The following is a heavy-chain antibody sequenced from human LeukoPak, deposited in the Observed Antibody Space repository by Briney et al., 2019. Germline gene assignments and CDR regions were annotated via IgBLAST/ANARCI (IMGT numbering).Heavy chain of an antibody. D-gene: IGHD4/OR15-4a*01. CDR3: ATLRGANAAPFDY. J-gene: IGHJ4*02. CDR2: IYSDGST. Sequence: GGSLRLSCAASGFTVSSNYMSWGRQAPGKGLEWVSVIYSDGSTYYADSVKGRFTISRDNSKNTLNLQMNSLRPEDTAVYFCATLRGANAAPFDYWGQGTLVTVSS. CDR1: GFTVSSNY. V-gene: IGHV3-53*01.